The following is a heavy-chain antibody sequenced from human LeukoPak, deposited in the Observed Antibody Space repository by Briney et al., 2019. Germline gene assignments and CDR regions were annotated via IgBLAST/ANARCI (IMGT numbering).Heavy chain of an antibody. D-gene: IGHD3-3*01. Sequence: GGSLRLSCAASGFTFSSYWMSWVRQAPGKGLEWVANIKQDGSEKYYVDSVKGRFTISRDNAKNSLYLQMNSLRAEDTAVYYCARDFKGQYYDFWSGYYNYYYYMDVWGKGTTVTVSS. CDR1: GFTFSSYW. CDR2: IKQDGSEK. CDR3: ARDFKGQYYDFWSGYYNYYYYMDV. J-gene: IGHJ6*03. V-gene: IGHV3-7*01.